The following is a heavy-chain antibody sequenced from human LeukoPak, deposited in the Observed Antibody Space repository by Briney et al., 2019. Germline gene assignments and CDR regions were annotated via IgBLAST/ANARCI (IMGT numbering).Heavy chain of an antibody. Sequence: SGGSLRLSCAASGFTFSSYGMHWVRQAPGKGLEWVAFIRYDGSNKYYAYSVKGRFTISRDNSKNTLYLQMNSLRAEDTAVYYCAKVADYYDSSGSGSAFDIWGQGTMVTVSS. J-gene: IGHJ3*02. D-gene: IGHD3-22*01. CDR3: AKVADYYDSSGSGSAFDI. CDR2: IRYDGSNK. CDR1: GFTFSSYG. V-gene: IGHV3-30*02.